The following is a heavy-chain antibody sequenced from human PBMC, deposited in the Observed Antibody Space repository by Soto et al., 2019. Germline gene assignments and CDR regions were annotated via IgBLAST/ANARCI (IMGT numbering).Heavy chain of an antibody. Sequence: ASVKVSCKASGYTFTSYYMHWVRQAPGQGLEWMGIINPSGGSTSYAQKFQGRVTITRDTSTSTVYMELSSLRSEDTAVYYCARDRTVYYYDSSGYYQHNWFDPWGQGTLVTVSS. V-gene: IGHV1-46*01. D-gene: IGHD3-22*01. J-gene: IGHJ5*02. CDR3: ARDRTVYYYDSSGYYQHNWFDP. CDR1: GYTFTSYY. CDR2: INPSGGST.